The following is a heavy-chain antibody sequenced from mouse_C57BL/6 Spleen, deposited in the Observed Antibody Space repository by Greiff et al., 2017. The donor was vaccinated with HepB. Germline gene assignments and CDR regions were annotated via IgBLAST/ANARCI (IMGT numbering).Heavy chain of an antibody. D-gene: IGHD1-1*01. CDR3: ARSDYYGSSYDG. CDR2: IYPGSGST. CDR1: GYTFTSYW. V-gene: IGHV1-55*01. J-gene: IGHJ1*03. Sequence: VQGVESGAELVKPGASVKMSCKASGYTFTSYWITWVKQRPGQGLEWIGDIYPGSGSTNYNEKFKSKATLTVDTSSSTAYMQLSSLTSEDSAVYYCARSDYYGSSYDGWGTGTTVTVSS.